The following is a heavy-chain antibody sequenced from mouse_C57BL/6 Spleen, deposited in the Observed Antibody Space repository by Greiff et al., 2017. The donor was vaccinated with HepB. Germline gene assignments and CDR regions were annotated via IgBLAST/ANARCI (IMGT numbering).Heavy chain of an antibody. CDR3: ARHDFYYYGSSFDY. CDR2: ISGGGGNT. J-gene: IGHJ2*01. D-gene: IGHD1-1*01. V-gene: IGHV5-9*01. CDR1: GFTFSSYT. Sequence: EVKLMESGGGLVKPGGSLKLSCAASGFTFSSYTMSWVRQTPEKRLEWVATISGGGGNTYYPDSVKGRFTISRDNAKNTLYLQMSSLRSEDTALYYCARHDFYYYGSSFDYWGQGTTLTVSS.